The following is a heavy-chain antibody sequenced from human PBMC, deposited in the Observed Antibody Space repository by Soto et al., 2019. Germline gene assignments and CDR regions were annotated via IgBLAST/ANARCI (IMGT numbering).Heavy chain of an antibody. CDR1: DGSISSSY. CDR2: IHYSGNT. CDR3: ARGKAAGTRGRGYHWFDP. J-gene: IGHJ5*02. Sequence: SGTLSLTCAVSDGSISSSYWNWIRQPPGKGLEWVGYIHYSGNTNYTPSLKSRVTMSVDTSNNQFTLKLSSVTAADTAVYYCARGKAAGTRGRGYHWFDPWGQGTLVTVSS. V-gene: IGHV4-59*12. D-gene: IGHD6-13*01.